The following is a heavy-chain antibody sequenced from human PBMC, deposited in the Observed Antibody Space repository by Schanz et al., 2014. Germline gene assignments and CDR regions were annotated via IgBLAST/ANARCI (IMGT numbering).Heavy chain of an antibody. V-gene: IGHV1-18*01. Sequence: QVQLVQSGAEVKKPGASVKVSCKASGYTFTSYGINWVRQAPGQGLEWMGWISAYNGNTNYAQKLQGSVTMTADTSTSTAYMDLRSLRSDDTALYYCTRGGYSYALSAFDIWGQGTMVTDSS. CDR1: GYTFTSYG. CDR2: ISAYNGNT. J-gene: IGHJ3*02. CDR3: TRGGYSYALSAFDI. D-gene: IGHD5-18*01.